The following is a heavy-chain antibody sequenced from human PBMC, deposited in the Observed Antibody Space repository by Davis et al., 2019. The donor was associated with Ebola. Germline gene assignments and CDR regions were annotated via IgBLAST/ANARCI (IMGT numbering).Heavy chain of an antibody. V-gene: IGHV4-34*01. CDR3: AREPARAV. CDR1: GGSFSGYY. CDR2: INHSGST. Sequence: GSLRLSCAVYGGSFSGYYWSWIRQPPGKGLEWIGEINHSGSTNYNPSLKSRVTISVDTSKNQFSLKLSSVTAADTAIYYCAREPARAVWGKGITVIVSS. J-gene: IGHJ6*04.